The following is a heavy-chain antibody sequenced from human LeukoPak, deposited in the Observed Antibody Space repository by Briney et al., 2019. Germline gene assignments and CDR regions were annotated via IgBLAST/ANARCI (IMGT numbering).Heavy chain of an antibody. D-gene: IGHD6-19*01. CDR1: GYSFTSYR. Sequence: GASLQISCKGSGYSFTSYRIGCVRLMPGKGLGWVGIIYPGDYDTRYSPSFQGQVTISADKSISSAYLQESSLKASDTAVYYYARRQWLDFGHYYGMDVWGQGTLVTVSS. V-gene: IGHV5-51*01. J-gene: IGHJ6*02. CDR3: ARRQWLDFGHYYGMDV. CDR2: IYPGDYDT.